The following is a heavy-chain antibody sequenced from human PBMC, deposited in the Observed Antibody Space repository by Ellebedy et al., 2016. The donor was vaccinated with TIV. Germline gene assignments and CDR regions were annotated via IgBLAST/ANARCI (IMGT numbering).Heavy chain of an antibody. CDR2: IYYSGST. J-gene: IGHJ6*02. D-gene: IGHD5-12*01. Sequence: MPSETLSLTCTVSGGSISSYYWSWIRQPPGKGLEWIGYIYYSGSTNYNPSLKSRVTISVDTSKNQFSLKLSSVTAADTAVYYCARDQWISSTRTYGMDVWGQGTTVTVSS. CDR3: ARDQWISSTRTYGMDV. CDR1: GGSISSYY. V-gene: IGHV4-59*01.